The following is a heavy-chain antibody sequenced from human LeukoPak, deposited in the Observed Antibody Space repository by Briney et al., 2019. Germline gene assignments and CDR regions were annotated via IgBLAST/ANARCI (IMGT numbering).Heavy chain of an antibody. CDR2: VYYTGST. J-gene: IGHJ6*03. Sequence: PSETLSLTCTVSGGSISSYYWSWVRQPPGKGLEWIGFVYYTGSTNYSPSLKSRVTISVDTSKNQFSLKLSSVTAADTAVYYCARVGAPMVRGVIPPAYMDVWGKGTTVTISS. D-gene: IGHD3-10*01. CDR1: GGSISSYY. CDR3: ARVGAPMVRGVIPPAYMDV. V-gene: IGHV4-59*08.